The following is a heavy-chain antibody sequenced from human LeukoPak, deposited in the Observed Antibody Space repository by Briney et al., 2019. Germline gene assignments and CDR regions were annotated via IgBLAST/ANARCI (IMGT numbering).Heavy chain of an antibody. CDR1: GSTLRHYY. CDR3: AKALPTDIYSPDY. D-gene: IGHD2-15*01. V-gene: IGHV3-23*01. CDR2: ISGSGGST. Sequence: GGSLRLSCAASGSTLRHYYMSWVRQAPGKGLEWFTGISGSGGSTYYADTVKGRFSISRDNSKNPLYLQMSSLRAEDTAVYYCAKALPTDIYSPDYWGHGTLVTVSS. J-gene: IGHJ4*01.